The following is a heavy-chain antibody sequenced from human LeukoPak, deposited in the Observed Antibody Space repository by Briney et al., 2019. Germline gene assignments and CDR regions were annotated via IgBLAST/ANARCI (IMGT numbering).Heavy chain of an antibody. CDR2: VHPNSGNT. Sequence: ASVKVSCKTSGYPFSTYEINWVRQAAGQGLEWMGWVHPNSGNTDYAQKFQGRVTMTRDTSISTAYMELSGLRSDDTAVYFCARGPRNDPWGQGTPVTVSS. V-gene: IGHV1-8*01. J-gene: IGHJ5*02. CDR3: ARGPRNDP. D-gene: IGHD1-14*01. CDR1: GYPFSTYE.